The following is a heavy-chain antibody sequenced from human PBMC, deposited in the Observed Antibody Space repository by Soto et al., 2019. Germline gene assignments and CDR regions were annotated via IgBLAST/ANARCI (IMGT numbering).Heavy chain of an antibody. V-gene: IGHV1-18*04. CDR1: GYTFTSYG. CDR2: ISAYNGNT. D-gene: IGHD6-19*01. J-gene: IGHJ6*02. CDR3: ARGRAVAGYYYYGMDV. Sequence: QVQLVQSGAEVKKPGASVKVSCKASGYTFTSYGISWVRQAPGQGLEWMGWISAYNGNTNYAQKFQGRVTITADESTSTAYMELSSLRSEDTAVYYCARGRAVAGYYYYGMDVWGQGTTVTVSS.